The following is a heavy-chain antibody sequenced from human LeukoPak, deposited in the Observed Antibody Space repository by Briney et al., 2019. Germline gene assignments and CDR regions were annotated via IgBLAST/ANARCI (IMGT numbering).Heavy chain of an antibody. V-gene: IGHV3-23*01. J-gene: IGHJ4*02. CDR1: GFTFSSYA. CDR3: AKALYYYDSSGYYFDY. Sequence: GGSLRLSCAASGFTFSSYAMSGVRQAPGKGLGWVSAISGSGGSTYYADSVKGRFTISRDNSKHTLYLQMNSLRAEDTAVYYCAKALYYYDSSGYYFDYWGQGTLVTVSS. D-gene: IGHD3-22*01. CDR2: ISGSGGST.